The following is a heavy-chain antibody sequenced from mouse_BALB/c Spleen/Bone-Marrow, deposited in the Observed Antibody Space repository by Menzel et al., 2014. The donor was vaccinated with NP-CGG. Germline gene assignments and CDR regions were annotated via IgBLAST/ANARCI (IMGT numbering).Heavy chain of an antibody. V-gene: IGHV1-7*01. Sequence: VQLQQSGAELAKPGASVKMSCKASGYTFTNYWMHWVKQRPGQGLEWIGYINPSTCYTEYNQKFKDKATLTADKSSSTAYMQLSSLTSEDSAVYYCARIYYYGRDYWGQGTTLTVSS. D-gene: IGHD1-1*01. CDR1: GYTFTNYW. CDR3: ARIYYYGRDY. J-gene: IGHJ2*01. CDR2: INPSTCYT.